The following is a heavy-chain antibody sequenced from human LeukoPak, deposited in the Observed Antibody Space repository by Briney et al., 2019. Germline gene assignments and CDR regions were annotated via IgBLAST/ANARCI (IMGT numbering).Heavy chain of an antibody. D-gene: IGHD4-23*01. CDR2: MKPNSGET. J-gene: IGHJ5*02. CDR1: GYTFTDYD. V-gene: IGHV1-8*01. Sequence: ASVKVSCKASGYTFTDYDLNWVRQATGQGLEWLGWMKPNSGETGYAQKFQGRVTLTRDTSISTAYMELSGLKSEDTAVYYCARDYGGDSGWFDPWGQGTLVTVSS. CDR3: ARDYGGDSGWFDP.